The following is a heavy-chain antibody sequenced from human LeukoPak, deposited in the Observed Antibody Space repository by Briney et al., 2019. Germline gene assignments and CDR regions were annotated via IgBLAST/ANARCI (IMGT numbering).Heavy chain of an antibody. CDR2: ISSDGKTE. D-gene: IGHD2-2*01. CDR1: GFTFSSYG. V-gene: IGHV3-30*03. Sequence: PGGSLRLSCVASGFTFSSYGMHWVRQAPGKGLEWVAVISSDGKTEIYADSVRGRFTISRDISKNTLYLQMNSLRAEDTAFYYCARSPPASPFDYWGQGTLVTVSS. J-gene: IGHJ4*02. CDR3: ARSPPASPFDY.